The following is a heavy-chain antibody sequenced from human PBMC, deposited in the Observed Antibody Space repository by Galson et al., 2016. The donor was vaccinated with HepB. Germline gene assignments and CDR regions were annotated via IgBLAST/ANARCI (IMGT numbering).Heavy chain of an antibody. CDR3: ARKRGHSGSYYYYGLDV. Sequence: SLRLSCAASGFTLSGHAMHWVRQAPGKGLEWVAAISYDGHNKWYADSVKGRFTISRDNSKTTLYLERSSLRAEDTAVYYCARKRGHSGSYYYYGLDVWGQGTTVTVSS. CDR2: ISYDGHNK. D-gene: IGHD1-26*01. J-gene: IGHJ6*02. CDR1: GFTLSGHA. V-gene: IGHV3-30-3*01.